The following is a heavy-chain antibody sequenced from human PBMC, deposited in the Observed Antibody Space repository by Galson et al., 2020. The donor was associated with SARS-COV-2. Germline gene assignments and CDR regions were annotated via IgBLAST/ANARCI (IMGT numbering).Heavy chain of an antibody. Sequence: SETLSLTCAVYAWSFSGYYWSWFRQSPGKGLAWIGEMHHSGNTNYNPSLKSRVTITVDRSKNEYSLKLYSVTAADTAVYYCAGCPAPTVSTYYGMDVWGQGTTVIVSS. CDR2: MHHSGNT. D-gene: IGHD4-4*01. CDR3: AGCPAPTVSTYYGMDV. J-gene: IGHJ6*02. CDR1: AWSFSGYY. V-gene: IGHV4-34*01.